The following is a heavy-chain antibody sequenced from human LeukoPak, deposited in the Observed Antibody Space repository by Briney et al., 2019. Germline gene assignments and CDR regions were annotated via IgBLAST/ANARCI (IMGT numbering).Heavy chain of an antibody. CDR3: ARGATTHFDY. J-gene: IGHJ4*02. D-gene: IGHD1-26*01. CDR2: IRYDGSNE. CDR1: GFTFSSYG. Sequence: PGGSLRLSCAASGFTFSSYGMHWVRQAPGKGLEWVAFIRYDGSNEYYADSVKGRFSISRDNSKNTLYLQMNSLRAEDTAVHYCARGATTHFDYWGQGALVTVSS. V-gene: IGHV3-30*02.